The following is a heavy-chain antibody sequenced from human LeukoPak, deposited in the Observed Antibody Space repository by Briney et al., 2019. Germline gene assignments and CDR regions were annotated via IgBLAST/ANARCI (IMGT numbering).Heavy chain of an antibody. CDR3: ARRGITYSSSFFAY. CDR2: VFYSGNA. CDR1: GDSIDGSNYY. Sequence: SETLSLTCTVSGDSIDGSNYYWAWIRQSPGKGLEWIGSVFYSGNAYYNPSLKSRVTISVYTSKNQFSLNLYSVTAADTATYYCARRGITYSSSFFAYWGQGTLVTVSS. D-gene: IGHD6-13*01. V-gene: IGHV4-39*01. J-gene: IGHJ4*02.